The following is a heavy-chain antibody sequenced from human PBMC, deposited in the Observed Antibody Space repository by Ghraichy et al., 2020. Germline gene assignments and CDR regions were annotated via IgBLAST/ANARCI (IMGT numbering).Heavy chain of an antibody. CDR1: GFTFSSYS. J-gene: IGHJ6*02. V-gene: IGHV3-21*01. D-gene: IGHD3-16*02. CDR2: ISSSSYI. Sequence: GGSLRLSCAASGFTFSSYSMNWVRQAPGKGLEWVSSISSSSYIYYADSVKGRFTISRDNAKNSLYLQMNSLRAEDTAVYYCARDQSSYYDYVWGSYRCGMDVWGQGTTVTVSS. CDR3: ARDQSSYYDYVWGSYRCGMDV.